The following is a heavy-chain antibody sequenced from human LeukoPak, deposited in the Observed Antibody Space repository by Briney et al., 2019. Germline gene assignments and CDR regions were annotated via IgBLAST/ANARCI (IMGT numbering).Heavy chain of an antibody. J-gene: IGHJ4*02. CDR2: ISSNGGST. CDR1: GFTFSSYA. CDR3: AKKSPDSSGNPAYD. Sequence: PGGSLRLSCSASGFTFSSYAMHWVRQAPGKGLEYVSAISSNGGSTYYADSVKGRFTISRDNSKNTLYLQMNSLRAEDTAVYYCAKKSPDSSGNPAYDWGQGTLVTVSS. V-gene: IGHV3-64*04. D-gene: IGHD4-23*01.